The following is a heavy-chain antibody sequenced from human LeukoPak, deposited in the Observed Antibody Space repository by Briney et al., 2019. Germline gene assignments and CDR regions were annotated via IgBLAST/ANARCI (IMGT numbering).Heavy chain of an antibody. V-gene: IGHV3-48*04. CDR2: ISSSSSTI. CDR3: ARGWPIGIAVAGLDY. J-gene: IGHJ4*02. Sequence: GGSLRLSCAASGFTFSRYSMNWVRQAPGKGLEWVSHISSSSSTIYYADSVKGRFTISRDNAKNSLYLQMNSLRAEDTAVYYCARGWPIGIAVAGLDYWGQGTLVTVSS. D-gene: IGHD6-19*01. CDR1: GFTFSRYS.